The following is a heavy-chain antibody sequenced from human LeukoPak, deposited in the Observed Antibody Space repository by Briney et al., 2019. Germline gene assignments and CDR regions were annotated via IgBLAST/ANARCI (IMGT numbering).Heavy chain of an antibody. CDR2: IYSSVST. CDR3: AREHMVRGVINR. Sequence: PSETLSLTCTVSGGSISNYYWSWIRQPAGKRLEWLGRIYSSVSTNYNPSLESRVTVSVDTSKNQFSLKLSSVTAADTAVYYCAREHMVRGVINRWGQGALVTVSS. J-gene: IGHJ4*02. CDR1: GGSISNYY. D-gene: IGHD3-10*01. V-gene: IGHV4-4*07.